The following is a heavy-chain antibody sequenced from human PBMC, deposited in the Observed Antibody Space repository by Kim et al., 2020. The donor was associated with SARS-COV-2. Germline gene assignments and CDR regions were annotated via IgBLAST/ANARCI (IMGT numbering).Heavy chain of an antibody. J-gene: IGHJ4*02. Sequence: GGSLRLSCAASGFTFSSYAMHWVRQAPGKGLEWVAVISYDGSNKYYADSVKGRFTISRDNSKNTLYLQMNSLSAEDTAVYYCARGSEGSGWYGYLGYWGQGTLVTVSS. CDR2: ISYDGSNK. D-gene: IGHD6-19*01. CDR1: GFTFSSYA. CDR3: ARGSEGSGWYGYLGY. V-gene: IGHV3-30*04.